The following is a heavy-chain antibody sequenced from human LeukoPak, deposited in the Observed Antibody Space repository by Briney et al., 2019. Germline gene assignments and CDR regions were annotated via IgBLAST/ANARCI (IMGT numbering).Heavy chain of an antibody. CDR3: ARETSLAGFASGLGFNY. CDR2: IYGSGYT. V-gene: IGHV4-59*02. Sequence: GSLRLSWAASGFTVSSNYMSWVRQAPGKGLEWIGYIYGSGYTNYNPSLKSRVTMSIDTSKNYFSLKLTSVTAADTATYYCARETSLAGFASGLGFNYWGQGILVTVSS. CDR1: GFTVSSNY. J-gene: IGHJ4*02. D-gene: IGHD6-19*01.